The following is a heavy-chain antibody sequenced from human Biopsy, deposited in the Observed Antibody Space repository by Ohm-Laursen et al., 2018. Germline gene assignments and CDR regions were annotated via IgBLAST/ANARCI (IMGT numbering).Heavy chain of an antibody. D-gene: IGHD1-26*01. CDR3: ARHAPSYSGSYWRYFDL. CDR2: IYYTGST. V-gene: IGHV4-59*08. Sequence: SDTLSLLRSVSVGSISSYYWSWMRQPSGKGREWIGYIYYTGSTNYNPTLKSRFTISVDTSMNHLSLRLTSVTAADTAVYYCARHAPSYSGSYWRYFDLWGRGTLVTVSS. CDR1: VGSISSYY. J-gene: IGHJ2*01.